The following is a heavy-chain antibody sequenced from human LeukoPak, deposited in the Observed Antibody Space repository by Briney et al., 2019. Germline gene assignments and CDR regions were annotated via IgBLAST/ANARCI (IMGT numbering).Heavy chain of an antibody. CDR1: GYIFTSYY. D-gene: IGHD5-18*01. Sequence: ASVKVSCKASGYIFTSYYMHWVRQAPGQGLEWMGLINPRGGNTNYAQKFQGRVTMTRDMSTSTVYMEVSSLRSEDTAVYYCARALPHRRLMDTTMEQHWFDPWGQGTLVTVSS. J-gene: IGHJ5*02. CDR3: ARALPHRRLMDTTMEQHWFDP. V-gene: IGHV1-46*01. CDR2: INPRGGNT.